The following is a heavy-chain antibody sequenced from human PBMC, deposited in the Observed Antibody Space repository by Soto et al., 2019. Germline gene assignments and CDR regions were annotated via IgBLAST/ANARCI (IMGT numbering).Heavy chain of an antibody. V-gene: IGHV3-33*01. D-gene: IGHD1-7*01. CDR3: ARDPRAGTWVRVMDV. Sequence: GGSLRLSCAASGFTFSSYGMHWVRQAPGKGLEWVAVIWYDGSNKYYADSVKGRFTISRDNSKNTLYLQMNSLRAEDTAVYYCARDPRAGTWVRVMDVWGQGTTVTVSS. J-gene: IGHJ6*02. CDR2: IWYDGSNK. CDR1: GFTFSSYG.